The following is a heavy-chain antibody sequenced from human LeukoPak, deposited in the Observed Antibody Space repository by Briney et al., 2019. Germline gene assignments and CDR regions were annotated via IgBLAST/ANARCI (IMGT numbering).Heavy chain of an antibody. J-gene: IGHJ4*02. CDR1: GFTFNIYS. V-gene: IGHV3-21*01. CDR2: ISSTSSHK. Sequence: GGSLRLSCAASGFTFNIYSMNWVRQAPGKGLEWVSSISSTSSHKYYADSVKGRFTVSRDNAKNSLYLQMTSLRAEDTAAYYSAREFADSWGQGPLVIVSS. CDR3: AREFADS.